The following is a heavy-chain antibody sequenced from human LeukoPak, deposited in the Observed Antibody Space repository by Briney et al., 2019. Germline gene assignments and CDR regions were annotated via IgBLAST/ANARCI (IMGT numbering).Heavy chain of an antibody. CDR1: GFNFSSYA. CDR2: ISYDGSNK. V-gene: IGHV3-30*04. J-gene: IGHJ4*02. D-gene: IGHD5-12*01. CDR3: ARDSVATITLDY. Sequence: PGGSLRLSCAASGFNFSSYAMHWVRQAPGKGLEWVAVISYDGSNKYYADSVKGRFTISRDNSKNTLYLQMNSLRAEDTAVYYCARDSVATITLDYWGQGTLVTVSS.